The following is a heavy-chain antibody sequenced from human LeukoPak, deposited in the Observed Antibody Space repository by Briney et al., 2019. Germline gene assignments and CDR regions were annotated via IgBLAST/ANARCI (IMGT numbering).Heavy chain of an antibody. CDR2: INPNSGGT. CDR1: GYTFTGYY. V-gene: IGHV1-2*02. CDR3: ASRVWFGELLRFDP. D-gene: IGHD3-10*01. J-gene: IGHJ5*02. Sequence: GESLKVSCQASGYTFTGYYMHWARQAPGQGLEWMGWINPNSGGTNYAQKFQGRVTMTRDTSISTAYMELSRLRSDDTAVYYCASRVWFGELLRFDPWGQGTLVTVSS.